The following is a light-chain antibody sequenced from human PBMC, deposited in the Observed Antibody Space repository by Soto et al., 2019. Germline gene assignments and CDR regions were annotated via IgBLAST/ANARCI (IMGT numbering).Light chain of an antibody. CDR3: KQYYATPPYT. CDR1: QSVFYSSNNKNY. Sequence: DIVMTQSPDSLAVSLGERATINCKSSQSVFYSSNNKNYLAWYQQKPGHPPKLLIYLASTRESGVPDRFSGSGSWIDFTPSISSLQAEDVAVYYCKQYYATPPYTFGQGTKLEIK. V-gene: IGKV4-1*01. J-gene: IGKJ2*01. CDR2: LAS.